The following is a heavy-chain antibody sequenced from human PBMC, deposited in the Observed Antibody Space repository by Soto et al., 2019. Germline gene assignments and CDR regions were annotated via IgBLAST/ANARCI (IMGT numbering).Heavy chain of an antibody. CDR1: GFSLSTSGVG. J-gene: IGHJ4*02. D-gene: IGHD6-19*01. V-gene: IGHV2-5*01. Sequence: QITLKESGPTLVKPTQTLTLTCTFSGFSLSTSGVGVGWNRQPPGTALEGLALIYGSDDKRYSPSLKSRLTITTDTSKTQVVLTMTNRDPVDTATYYCAHVRIRGGYISGWVSVRACPVDYWGQGTLVTVSS. CDR3: AHVRIRGGYISGWVSVRACPVDY. CDR2: IYGSDDK.